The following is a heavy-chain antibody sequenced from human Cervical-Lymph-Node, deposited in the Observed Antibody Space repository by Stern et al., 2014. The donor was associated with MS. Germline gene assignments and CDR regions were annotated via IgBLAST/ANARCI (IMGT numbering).Heavy chain of an antibody. CDR1: GSTFSTYA. D-gene: IGHD5-18*01. J-gene: IGHJ4*02. Sequence: QVQLVQPGAEVKKPGSSVKVSCKASGSTFSTYAIDWVRQAPGQGLEWMGAILPILGPAKYAQKFQGRLTITADASTSTAYMELINLKSDDTAVYYCAREGYTYGFDYWGQGTLVTVSS. V-gene: IGHV1-69*01. CDR3: AREGYTYGFDY. CDR2: ILPILGPA.